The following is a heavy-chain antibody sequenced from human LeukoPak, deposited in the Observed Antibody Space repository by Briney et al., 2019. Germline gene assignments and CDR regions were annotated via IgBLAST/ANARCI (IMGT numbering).Heavy chain of an antibody. CDR2: IYYSGST. CDR1: GGSISSSSYY. Sequence: SETLSLTCTVSGGSISSSSYYWGWIRQPPGKGLEWIGSIYYSGSTNYNPSLKSRVSISVDTSKNLFSLKLNSVTAADTAVYYCARDIGDDYTNWFDPWGQGTLVTVSS. CDR3: ARDIGDDYTNWFDP. D-gene: IGHD5-24*01. J-gene: IGHJ5*02. V-gene: IGHV4-39*07.